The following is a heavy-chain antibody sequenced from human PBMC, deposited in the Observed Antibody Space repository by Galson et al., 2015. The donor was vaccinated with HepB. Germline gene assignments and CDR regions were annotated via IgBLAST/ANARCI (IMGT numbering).Heavy chain of an antibody. CDR2: ISWNSGSI. CDR3: AKDREQWLVPLYFQH. J-gene: IGHJ1*01. V-gene: IGHV3-9*01. CDR1: GFTFDDYA. D-gene: IGHD6-19*01. Sequence: SLRLSCAASGFTFDDYAMHWVRQAPGKGLEWVSGISWNSGSIGYADSVKGRFTISRDNAKNSLYLQMNSLRAEDTALYYCAKDREQWLVPLYFQHWGHGTLVTVSS.